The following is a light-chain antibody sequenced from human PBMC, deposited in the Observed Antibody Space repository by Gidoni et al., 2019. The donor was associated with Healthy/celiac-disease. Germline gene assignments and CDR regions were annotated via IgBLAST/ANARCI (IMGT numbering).Light chain of an antibody. CDR1: SGSIASNY. Sequence: NFMLTQPHSVSDSPGKTVTISCTGSSGSIASNYVQWYQQRPGSAPTTVIYEDNQRPSGVPDRFSGSIDSSSNSASLTISGLKTEDEADYYCQSYDSSNPLVFGGGTKLTVL. V-gene: IGLV6-57*02. CDR3: QSYDSSNPLV. J-gene: IGLJ2*01. CDR2: EDN.